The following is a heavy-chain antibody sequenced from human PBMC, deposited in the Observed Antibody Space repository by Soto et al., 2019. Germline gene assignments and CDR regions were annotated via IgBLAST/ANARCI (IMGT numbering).Heavy chain of an antibody. Sequence: GGSLRLSCAASGFTFSTYGIHWVRQAPGKGLEWAAVIKNDGTDAWYADSVKGRFTISRDNSKNIVFLQMNSLRDEDTAVYYCARDVWDSSGYFLDYWGQGTLVTVSS. V-gene: IGHV3-33*05. CDR2: IKNDGTDA. D-gene: IGHD3-22*01. J-gene: IGHJ4*02. CDR3: ARDVWDSSGYFLDY. CDR1: GFTFSTYG.